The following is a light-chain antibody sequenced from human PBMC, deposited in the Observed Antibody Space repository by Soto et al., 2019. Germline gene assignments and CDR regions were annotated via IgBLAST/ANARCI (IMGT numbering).Light chain of an antibody. CDR3: QKYNSVPPT. V-gene: IGKV1-27*01. Sequence: DIQMTQSPSSLSASVGDRITITCRASQGIMNDLAWYQQKPGKPPNLLISSASTLKSGVPSRFSGSGFGTDFTLTISNLRPEDVATYYCQKYNSVPPTFGGGTKVEIK. CDR1: QGIMND. CDR2: SAS. J-gene: IGKJ4*01.